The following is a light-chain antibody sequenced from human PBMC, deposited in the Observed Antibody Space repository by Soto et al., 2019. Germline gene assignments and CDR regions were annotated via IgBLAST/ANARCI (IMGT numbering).Light chain of an antibody. CDR3: QQYDRWPPST. V-gene: IGKV3-15*01. CDR2: GPS. CDR1: QSVSSY. J-gene: IGKJ1*01. Sequence: ILLTQSPATLSLSPGERATPSCRASQSVSSYLAWFQQKPGQAPRLLIYGPSTRATGVPARFSGSGSGTEFTLTISGLQSEDIAVYYCQQYDRWPPSTFGQGTKVDIK.